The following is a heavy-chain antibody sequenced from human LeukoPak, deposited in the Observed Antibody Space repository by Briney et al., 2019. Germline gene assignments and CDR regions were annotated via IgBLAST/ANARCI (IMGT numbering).Heavy chain of an antibody. CDR3: ARANFLYCSSSTCLFDY. V-gene: IGHV1-2*02. Sequence: ASVKVSCKASGYTFTDYYMHWVRQAPGQGFEWMGWINPNDGDTNYAQKFQGRVTMTRDTSISTAHMEVSRLRSDDTAVYYCARANFLYCSSSTCLFDYWGQGALVTVPS. CDR1: GYTFTDYY. J-gene: IGHJ4*02. D-gene: IGHD2-2*01. CDR2: INPNDGDT.